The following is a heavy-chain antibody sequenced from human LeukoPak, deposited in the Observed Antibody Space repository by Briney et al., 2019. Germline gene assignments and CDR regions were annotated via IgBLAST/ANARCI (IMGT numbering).Heavy chain of an antibody. CDR3: ARAWYYYDSSGYYPFDY. CDR2: INHSGST. J-gene: IGHJ4*02. Sequence: SETLSLTCAAYGGSFSGYYWSWIRQPPGKGLEWIGEINHSGSTNYNPSLKSRVTISVGTSKNQFSLKLSSVTAADTAVYYCARAWYYYDSSGYYPFDYWGQGTLVTVSS. V-gene: IGHV4-34*01. CDR1: GGSFSGYY. D-gene: IGHD3-22*01.